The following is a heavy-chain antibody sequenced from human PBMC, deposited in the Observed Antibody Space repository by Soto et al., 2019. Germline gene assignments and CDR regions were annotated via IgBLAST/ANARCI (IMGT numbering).Heavy chain of an antibody. CDR3: ARQIYDSDTGPNFQYYFDS. Sequence: PGESLKISCNGSGYSFAVYWITWVRQKPGKGLEWVGRIDPSDSQTYYSPSFRGHVTISATKSITTVFLQWSSLRASDTAMYYCARQIYDSDTGPNFQYYFDSWGQGTPVTVSS. V-gene: IGHV5-10-1*01. CDR2: IDPSDSQT. J-gene: IGHJ4*02. D-gene: IGHD3-22*01. CDR1: GYSFAVYW.